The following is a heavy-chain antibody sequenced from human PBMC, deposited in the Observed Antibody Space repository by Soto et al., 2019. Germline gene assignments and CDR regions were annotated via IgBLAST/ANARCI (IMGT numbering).Heavy chain of an antibody. CDR3: ANTHQYCSSTSCYGAGWFDP. Sequence: EVQLLESGGGLVQPGGSLRLSCAASGFTFSSYAMSWVRQAPGKGLEWVPAISGSGGSTYYADSVKGRFTISRDNSKNTLYLQMNSLRAEDTAVYYCANTHQYCSSTSCYGAGWFDPWGQGTLVTVSS. D-gene: IGHD2-2*01. CDR1: GFTFSSYA. CDR2: ISGSGGST. V-gene: IGHV3-23*01. J-gene: IGHJ5*02.